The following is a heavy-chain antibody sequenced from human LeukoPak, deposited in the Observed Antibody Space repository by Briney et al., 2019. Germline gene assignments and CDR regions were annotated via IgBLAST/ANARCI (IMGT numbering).Heavy chain of an antibody. CDR1: GFTFSSYA. J-gene: IGHJ4*02. CDR2: ISGSGSNT. V-gene: IGHV3-23*01. D-gene: IGHD6-13*01. Sequence: GGSLRLSCAASGFTFSSYAMSWVRQAPGKGLEWVSAISGSGSNTYYADSVKGRFTISRDTSKNTLYLHMNGLRAEDTAVYYCAPRPAPGGYWGQGTLVTVSS. CDR3: APRPAPGGY.